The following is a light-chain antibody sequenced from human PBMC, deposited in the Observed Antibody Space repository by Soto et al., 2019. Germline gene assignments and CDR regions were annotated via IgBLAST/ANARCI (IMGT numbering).Light chain of an antibody. Sequence: VVVTQCPATLSVNTRERATLSCRASQSVSRYLACYQQKPGKAPRLLIDDASNRATGIPARFSGSGSGTDFTLTISSLEPEDLAAYYVQQRSNGPPITSGEGTGLEIK. J-gene: IGKJ5*01. V-gene: IGKV3-11*01. CDR3: QQRSNGPPIT. CDR1: QSVSRY. CDR2: DAS.